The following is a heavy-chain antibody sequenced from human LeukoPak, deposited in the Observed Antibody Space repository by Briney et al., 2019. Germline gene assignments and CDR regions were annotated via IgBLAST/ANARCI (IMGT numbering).Heavy chain of an antibody. CDR2: ISHDGSNK. J-gene: IGHJ4*02. CDR3: ARTTTPHYYGSGSYALGY. V-gene: IGHV3-30-3*01. CDR1: GFTFSTYA. D-gene: IGHD3-10*01. Sequence: GGSLRLSCAASGFTFSTYAMHWVRQGPGKGLEWVAVISHDGSNKYYADSVKGRFTISRDNSKNTLYLQMSSLSAEDTAVYYCARTTTPHYYGSGSYALGYWGQGTLVTVSS.